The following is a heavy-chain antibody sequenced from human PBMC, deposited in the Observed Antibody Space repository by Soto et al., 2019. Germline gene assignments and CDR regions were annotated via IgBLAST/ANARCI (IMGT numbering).Heavy chain of an antibody. CDR2: INHSGST. J-gene: IGHJ5*02. Sequence: SETLSLTCAVYGGSFSGYYWSWIRQPPGKGLEWIGEINHSGSTNYNPSLKSRVTISVDTSKNQFSLKLSSVTAADTAVYYCARSMVRGGRGRWFDPWGQGTLVTVPQ. CDR1: GGSFSGYY. D-gene: IGHD3-10*01. V-gene: IGHV4-34*01. CDR3: ARSMVRGGRGRWFDP.